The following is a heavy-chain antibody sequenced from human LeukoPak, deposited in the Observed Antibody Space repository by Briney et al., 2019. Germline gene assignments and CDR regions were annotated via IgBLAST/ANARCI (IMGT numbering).Heavy chain of an antibody. D-gene: IGHD3-9*01. CDR3: ARQKYYDILTATNYYFDY. V-gene: IGHV3-21*01. J-gene: IGHJ4*02. CDR1: GFTFSSYS. CDR2: ISSSSSYI. Sequence: PGGSLRLSCAASGFTFSSYSMNWVRQAPGKGLEWVSSISSSSSYIYYADSVKGRFTISRDNAKNSLYLQMNSLRAGDTAVYYCARQKYYDILTATNYYFDYWGQGTLVTVSS.